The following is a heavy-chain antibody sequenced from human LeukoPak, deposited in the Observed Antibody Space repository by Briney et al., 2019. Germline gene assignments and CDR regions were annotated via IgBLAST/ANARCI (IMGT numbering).Heavy chain of an antibody. V-gene: IGHV5-51*01. CDR3: ARSSGYYVFDAFDI. CDR1: GYPFSSYW. Sequence: GESLKISCKGSGYPFSSYWIGWVRQMPGKGLEWMGIICPGDSDTRYSPSFQGQVTISADNSITTAFLQWSSLKASDTAMYYCARSSGYYVFDAFDIWAKGQWSPSLQ. J-gene: IGHJ3*02. CDR2: ICPGDSDT. D-gene: IGHD3-22*01.